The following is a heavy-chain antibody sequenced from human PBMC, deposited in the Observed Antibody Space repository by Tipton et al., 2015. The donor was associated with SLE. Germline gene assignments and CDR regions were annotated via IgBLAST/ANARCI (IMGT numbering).Heavy chain of an antibody. Sequence: SLRLSCSASRFTFDTYSMHWVRQAPGKGLEWVSCISGSGGTTYYADSVKGRFTISRDNSKNTLYLQMNSLRAEDTAVYHCAKDTRDGGAFDIWGQGTMVTVSS. J-gene: IGHJ3*02. CDR3: AKDTRDGGAFDI. CDR1: RFTFDTYS. D-gene: IGHD3-16*01. CDR2: ISGSGGTT. V-gene: IGHV3-23*01.